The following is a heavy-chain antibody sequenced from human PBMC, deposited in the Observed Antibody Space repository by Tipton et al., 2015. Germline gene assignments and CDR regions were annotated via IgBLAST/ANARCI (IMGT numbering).Heavy chain of an antibody. CDR1: GASISGVYYY. J-gene: IGHJ4*02. D-gene: IGHD2-21*02. CDR2: ISHSGTT. Sequence: TLSLTCSVSGASISGVYYYWNWIRQSPGKGMEWIGYISHSGTTNYSPSLKSRVTMSLGTSKNQFSLKLSSVTAADTAIYYCARHTSSGVLTPFDYWGQGTLVTVSS. V-gene: IGHV4-61*09. CDR3: ARHTSSGVLTPFDY.